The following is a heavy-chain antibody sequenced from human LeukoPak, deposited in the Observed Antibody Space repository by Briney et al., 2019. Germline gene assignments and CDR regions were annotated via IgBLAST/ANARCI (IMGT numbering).Heavy chain of an antibody. J-gene: IGHJ4*02. CDR1: GFTFSSYG. D-gene: IGHD3-10*01. CDR2: IRYDGSNK. CDR3: AKDFNNYYGSGSLDY. Sequence: GGSLRLSCAASGFTFSSYGMQWVRQAPGKGLEWVAFIRYDGSNKYYADSVKGRFTISRDNSKNTLYLQMNSLRAEDTAVYYCAKDFNNYYGSGSLDYWGQGTLVTVSS. V-gene: IGHV3-30*02.